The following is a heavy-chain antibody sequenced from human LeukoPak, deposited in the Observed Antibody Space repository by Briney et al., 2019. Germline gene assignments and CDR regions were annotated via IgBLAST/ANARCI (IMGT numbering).Heavy chain of an antibody. CDR3: ARDIIRGQSDFDY. J-gene: IGHJ4*02. CDR2: IEDDGDQK. CDR1: GFTFSNAW. V-gene: IGHV3-7*01. Sequence: GGSLRLSCAASGFTFSNAWMSWVRQAPGKGLEFVGNIEDDGDQKNYVDSVKGRFTISRDNVKNSLYLQMNSLRVEDTGVYYCARDIIRGQSDFDYWGQGVLVIVSS. D-gene: IGHD5-12*01.